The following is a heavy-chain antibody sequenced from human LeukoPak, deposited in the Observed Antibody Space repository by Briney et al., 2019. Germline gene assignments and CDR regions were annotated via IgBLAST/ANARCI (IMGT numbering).Heavy chain of an antibody. J-gene: IGHJ4*02. Sequence: PSETLSLTCTVSGGSISSTTYYWGWIRQPPGKGLEWIGSIYYSGSTYYKPSLKSRVTVSLDTSKNQFSLKLSSVTAADTAVYYCARVDLSITSAPYYFDYWGQGTLVTVSS. D-gene: IGHD6-13*01. V-gene: IGHV4-39*07. CDR3: ARVDLSITSAPYYFDY. CDR2: IYYSGST. CDR1: GGSISSTTYY.